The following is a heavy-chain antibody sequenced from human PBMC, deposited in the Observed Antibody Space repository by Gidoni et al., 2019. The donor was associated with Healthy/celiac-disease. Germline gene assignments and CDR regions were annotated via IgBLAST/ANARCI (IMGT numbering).Heavy chain of an antibody. Sequence: SLRLSCSASGFNLSSYGMHWVRQAPGKGLEWVAVISYDGSNKYYADSVKGRFTISRDNSKNTLYLQMNSLGAEDAAVYFCAKGPLRLRAPAFDIWGQGTMVTVSS. CDR2: ISYDGSNK. D-gene: IGHD3-10*01. CDR3: AKGPLRLRAPAFDI. CDR1: GFNLSSYG. V-gene: IGHV3-30*18. J-gene: IGHJ3*02.